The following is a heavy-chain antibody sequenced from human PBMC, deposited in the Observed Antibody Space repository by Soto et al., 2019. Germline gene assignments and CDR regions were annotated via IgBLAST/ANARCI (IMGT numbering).Heavy chain of an antibody. D-gene: IGHD4-17*01. J-gene: IGHJ3*02. Sequence: EVQLVESGGGLVKPGGSLRLSCAASGFTFSSYSMNWVRQAPGKGLEWVLSITSSSSYINYADSVKGRFTISRDNAKNSLYLQTNSLRAEDTAVYYCARATVTTGRIGDFDMWGQGTMVTVSS. CDR1: GFTFSSYS. V-gene: IGHV3-21*01. CDR2: ITSSSSYI. CDR3: ARATVTTGRIGDFDM.